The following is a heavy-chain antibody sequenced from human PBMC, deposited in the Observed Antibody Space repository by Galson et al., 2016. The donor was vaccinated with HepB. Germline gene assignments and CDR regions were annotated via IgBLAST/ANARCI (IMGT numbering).Heavy chain of an antibody. CDR3: ARELDCGGNCHAGADFDY. J-gene: IGHJ4*02. CDR1: GGSISGYF. V-gene: IGHV4-59*12. Sequence: SETLSLTCDVSGGSISGYFWSWIRQPPGKGLGWIGASHYSGQTFYNPSLMSRITTSVDMSKNQFSLKLTSVTAADTAVYYCARELDCGGNCHAGADFDYWGQRTLVAVSS. D-gene: IGHD2-21*02. CDR2: SHYSGQT.